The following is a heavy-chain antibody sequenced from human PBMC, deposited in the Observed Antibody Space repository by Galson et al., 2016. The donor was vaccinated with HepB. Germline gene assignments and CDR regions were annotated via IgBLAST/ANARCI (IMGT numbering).Heavy chain of an antibody. J-gene: IGHJ6*02. CDR3: ARGVICRGDRCTYTGLDV. V-gene: IGHV1-8*01. CDR2: MNPTSGDT. Sequence: SVKVSCKASGYTFTSYHITWVRQATGQGLEWLGWMNPTSGDTLYAQKFRGRVTMTRNTSISTAYMELSSLTSEDTAMFYCARGVICRGDRCTYTGLDVWGQGTTVTVSS. D-gene: IGHD2-15*01. CDR1: GYTFTSYH.